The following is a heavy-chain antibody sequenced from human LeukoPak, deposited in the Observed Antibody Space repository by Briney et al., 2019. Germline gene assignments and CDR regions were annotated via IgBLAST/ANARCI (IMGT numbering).Heavy chain of an antibody. Sequence: SETLSLTCIVSGGSFSSSAYYWGWIRQPPGEGLQWIGSIYHSGNTYYNSFLKSRVTISVDTSTSQFSLRLSSVTAADTAIYFRSRQPSLAPSPLCYLGQGTLVTVSS. V-gene: IGHV4-39*01. CDR3: SRQPSLAPSPLCY. CDR2: IYHSGNT. CDR1: GGSFSSSAYY. J-gene: IGHJ4*02.